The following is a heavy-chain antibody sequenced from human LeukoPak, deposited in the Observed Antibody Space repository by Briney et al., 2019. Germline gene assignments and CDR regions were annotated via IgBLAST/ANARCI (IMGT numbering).Heavy chain of an antibody. CDR3: ARVRTYYDSSGYYWYFDY. Sequence: SETLSLTCAVYGGSFSGYYWSWIRQPPGKGLEWIGEINHSGSTNYNPSLKSRVTISVDTSKNQFSLKLSSVTAADTAVYYCARVRTYYDSSGYYWYFDYWGQGTLVTVSS. CDR1: GGSFSGYY. J-gene: IGHJ4*02. D-gene: IGHD3-22*01. CDR2: INHSGST. V-gene: IGHV4-34*01.